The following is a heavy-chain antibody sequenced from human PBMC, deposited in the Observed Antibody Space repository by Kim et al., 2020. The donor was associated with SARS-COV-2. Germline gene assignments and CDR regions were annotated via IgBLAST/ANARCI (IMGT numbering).Heavy chain of an antibody. D-gene: IGHD6-6*01. CDR3: ARDMVRGDPPYSSSPRY. CDR1: GGTFSSYA. Sequence: SVKVSCKASGGTFSSYAISWVRQAPGQGLEWMGGIIPIFGTANYAQKFQGRVTITADESTSTAYMELSSLRSEDTAVYYCARDMVRGDPPYSSSPRYWGQGTLVTVSS. J-gene: IGHJ4*02. CDR2: IIPIFGTA. V-gene: IGHV1-69*13.